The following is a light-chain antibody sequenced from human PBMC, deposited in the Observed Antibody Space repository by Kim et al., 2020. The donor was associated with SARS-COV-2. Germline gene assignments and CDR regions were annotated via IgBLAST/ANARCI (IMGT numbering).Light chain of an antibody. CDR2: AAS. J-gene: IGKJ2*01. CDR3: QQSYSPPYT. V-gene: IGKV1-39*01. CDR1: QSIHTF. Sequence: DIQMTQSPSSLSASVGDKVTITCRASQSIHTFLNWFQQKPGKAPKLLMYAASTLQSGVPRRFTGGGSGTDFTLTINSLQPEDFAIYFCQQSYSPPYTFGQGTKLEI.